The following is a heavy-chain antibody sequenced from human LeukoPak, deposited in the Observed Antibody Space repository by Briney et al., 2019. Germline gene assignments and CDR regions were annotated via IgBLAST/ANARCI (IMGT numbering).Heavy chain of an antibody. CDR3: TRDQGEYSSSWYRYYFDY. CDR2: IRSKAYGGTT. V-gene: IGHV3-49*03. D-gene: IGHD6-13*01. CDR1: GFTFGDYA. J-gene: IGHJ4*02. Sequence: PGGSLRLSCTASGFTFGDYAMSWFRQAPGKGLEWVGFIRSKAYGGTTEYAASVKGRFTIPRDDSKSIAYLQMNSLNTEDTAVYYCTRDQGEYSSSWYRYYFDYWGQGALVTVSS.